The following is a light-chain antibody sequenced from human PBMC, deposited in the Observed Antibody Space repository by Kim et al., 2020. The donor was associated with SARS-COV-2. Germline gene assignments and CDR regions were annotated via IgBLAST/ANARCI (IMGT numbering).Light chain of an antibody. CDR2: DAS. V-gene: IGKV3-11*01. J-gene: IGKJ4*01. CDR3: QQREDWPLT. Sequence: LSPGERANLTYRDSQSIGNSLAWFQQQPAPAPRLLNHDASDRATGIPARFSGSGSGTDFTLTISSLQPEDFAVYFCQQREDWPLTFGGGTKVDIK. CDR1: QSIGNS.